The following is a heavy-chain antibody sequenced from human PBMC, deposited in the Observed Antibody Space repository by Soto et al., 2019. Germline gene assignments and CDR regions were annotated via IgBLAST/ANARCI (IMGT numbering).Heavy chain of an antibody. V-gene: IGHV4-59*01. Sequence: PSETLSLTCTVSCGSISSYYWSWIRQPPGKGLEWIGYIYYSGSTNYNPSLKSRVTISVDTSKDQFSLKLSSVTAADTAVYYCARGLDYYDSSGPGGNWFDPWGQGTLVTVSS. J-gene: IGHJ5*02. CDR2: IYYSGST. CDR1: CGSISSYY. CDR3: ARGLDYYDSSGPGGNWFDP. D-gene: IGHD3-22*01.